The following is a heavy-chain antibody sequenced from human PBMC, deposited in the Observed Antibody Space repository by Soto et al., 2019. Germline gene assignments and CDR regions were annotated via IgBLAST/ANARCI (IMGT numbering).Heavy chain of an antibody. Sequence: SETLSLTCTVSGGSISSGGYYWGWIRQHPGKGLEWIGYIYYSGSTYYNPSLKSRVTISVHTSKNQFSLQLSSVTAADTAVYYCARDVKRGLGYYYGMDVWGQGTTVTVSS. J-gene: IGHJ6*02. CDR2: IYYSGST. D-gene: IGHD3-16*01. CDR3: ARDVKRGLGYYYGMDV. CDR1: GGSISSGGYY. V-gene: IGHV4-31*03.